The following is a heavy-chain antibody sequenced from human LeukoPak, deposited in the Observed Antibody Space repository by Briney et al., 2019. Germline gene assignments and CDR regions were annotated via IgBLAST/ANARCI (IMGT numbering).Heavy chain of an antibody. CDR3: ARVPTAAAPYYFDY. V-gene: IGHV4-59*01. CDR1: GGSISSYY. J-gene: IGHJ4*02. CDR2: IYYSGST. Sequence: PSETLSLTCTVSGGSISSYYWSWIRQPPGKGLEWIGYIYYSGSTNYNPSLKSRVTISVDTSKNQFSLKLSSVTAADTAVYYCARVPTAAAPYYFDYWGQGTLVTVSS. D-gene: IGHD6-13*01.